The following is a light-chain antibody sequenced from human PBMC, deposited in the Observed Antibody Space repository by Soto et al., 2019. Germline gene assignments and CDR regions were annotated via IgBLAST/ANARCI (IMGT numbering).Light chain of an antibody. CDR3: QQYNSYPYT. CDR2: DAS. J-gene: IGKJ2*01. V-gene: IGKV1-9*01. CDR1: QGINSY. Sequence: DIQLTQSPSFLSASVGDRVTVTCRASQGINSYLAWYQQKPGKAPNLLIYDASTLESGGPSGFSGSGSGTEFTLTISSLQPDDSATYYCQQYNSYPYTFGQGTKLEIK.